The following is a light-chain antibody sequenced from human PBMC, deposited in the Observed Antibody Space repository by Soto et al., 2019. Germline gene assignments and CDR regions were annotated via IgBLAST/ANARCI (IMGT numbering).Light chain of an antibody. CDR1: PTISSW. CDR2: KAS. V-gene: IGKV1-5*03. Sequence: DIRMTQSASTLSGSLGDRVTIPWRASPTISSWLAWYQQKPLKAPKLLIYKASTLKSGVPSRFSGSGSATEFTPTISSLEPEDAAVYYCQQRSNWPPITFGQGTRLEI. CDR3: QQRSNWPPIT. J-gene: IGKJ5*01.